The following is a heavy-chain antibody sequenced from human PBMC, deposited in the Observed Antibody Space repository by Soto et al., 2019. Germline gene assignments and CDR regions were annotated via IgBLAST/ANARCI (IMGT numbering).Heavy chain of an antibody. CDR3: AREEPSEHAFDI. CDR2: ISNSGAYI. CDR1: GFAFSTYS. Sequence: GGSLRLSCAASGFAFSTYSMNWVRQAPGKWLEWVSSISNSGAYIYYADSVKGRFTVSRDNAKNSLYLQMNSLRAGDTAVYYCAREEPSEHAFDIWGQGTMVTVSS. D-gene: IGHD1-26*01. V-gene: IGHV3-21*01. J-gene: IGHJ3*02.